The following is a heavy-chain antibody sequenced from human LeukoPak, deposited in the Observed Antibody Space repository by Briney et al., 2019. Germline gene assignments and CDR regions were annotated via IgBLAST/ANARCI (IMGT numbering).Heavy chain of an antibody. Sequence: SETLSLTCAVYGGSFSGYYWSWIRQPPGKGLEWIGEINHSGSTNYNPSLKSRVTISVDTSKNQFSLKLGSVTAADTAVYFCARCIGWSSDLWGQGTLVTVSS. D-gene: IGHD6-19*01. CDR3: ARCIGWSSDL. J-gene: IGHJ5*02. CDR1: GGSFSGYY. V-gene: IGHV4-34*01. CDR2: INHSGST.